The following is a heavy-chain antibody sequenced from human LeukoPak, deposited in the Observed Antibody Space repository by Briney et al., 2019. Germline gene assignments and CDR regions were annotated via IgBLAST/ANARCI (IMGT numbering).Heavy chain of an antibody. CDR2: LFYTGRT. J-gene: IGHJ5*02. V-gene: IGHV4-59*08. Sequence: SETLSLTCNVSGGSVTSFYWCWIRQSPGKGLEWIGDLFYTGRTNYNPSLKSRVSISADTSKNQFSLRLSSVTAADTAVYYCTRQLTTVSRGGWFDPWGQGTLVTVSS. CDR3: TRQLTTVSRGGWFDP. CDR1: GGSVTSFY. D-gene: IGHD4-17*01.